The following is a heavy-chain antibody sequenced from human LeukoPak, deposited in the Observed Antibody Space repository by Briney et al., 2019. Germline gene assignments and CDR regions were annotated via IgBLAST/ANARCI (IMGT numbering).Heavy chain of an antibody. V-gene: IGHV4-30-2*01. D-gene: IGHD6-6*01. J-gene: IGHJ4*02. Sequence: PSETLSLTCTVSGGSISSGGYYWSWIRQPPGKGLEWIGYIYHSGSTYYNPSLKSRVTISVDRSKNQFSLKLSSVTAADTAVYYCAKYDHSSSSLDYWGQGTLVTVSS. CDR3: AKYDHSSSSLDY. CDR1: GGSISSGGYY. CDR2: IYHSGST.